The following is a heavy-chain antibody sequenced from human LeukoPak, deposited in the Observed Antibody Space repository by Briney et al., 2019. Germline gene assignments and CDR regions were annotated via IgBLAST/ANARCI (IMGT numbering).Heavy chain of an antibody. V-gene: IGHV3-30*02. CDR3: AKDNGGGTNGYFDWLLPPDY. J-gene: IGHJ4*02. CDR1: GFTFSSYG. Sequence: GGSLRLSCAASGFTFSSYGMHWVRQAPGKGLEWVAFIRYDGSNKYYADSVKGRFTISRDNSKNTLYLQMNSLRAEDTAVYYCAKDNGGGTNGYFDWLLPPDYWGQGTLVTVSS. D-gene: IGHD3-9*01. CDR2: IRYDGSNK.